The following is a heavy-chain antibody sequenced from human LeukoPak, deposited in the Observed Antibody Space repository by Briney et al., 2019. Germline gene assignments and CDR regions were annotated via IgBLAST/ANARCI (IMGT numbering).Heavy chain of an antibody. V-gene: IGHV3-23*01. Sequence: GGSLRLSCAVSGFTFSSYAMSWVRQAPGKGLEWVSAISGSGGSTYYADSVKGRFTISRDNAKNSLYLQMNSLRADDTAVYYCARFAAGGSYYYYMDVWGKGTTVTVSS. CDR3: ARFAAGGSYYYYMDV. D-gene: IGHD3-10*01. CDR1: GFTFSSYA. J-gene: IGHJ6*03. CDR2: ISGSGGST.